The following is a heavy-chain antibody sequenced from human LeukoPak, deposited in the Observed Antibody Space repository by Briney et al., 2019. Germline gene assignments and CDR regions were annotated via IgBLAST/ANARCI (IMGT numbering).Heavy chain of an antibody. V-gene: IGHV4-59*12. Sequence: NPSETLSLTCTVSGGSISSYYWSWIRQPPGKGLEWIGYIYYSGSTNYNPSLKSRVTISVDTSKNQFSLKLSSVTAADTAVYYCASRGYSYDLDYWGQGTLVTVSS. J-gene: IGHJ4*02. CDR2: IYYSGST. CDR1: GGSISSYY. D-gene: IGHD5-18*01. CDR3: ASRGYSYDLDY.